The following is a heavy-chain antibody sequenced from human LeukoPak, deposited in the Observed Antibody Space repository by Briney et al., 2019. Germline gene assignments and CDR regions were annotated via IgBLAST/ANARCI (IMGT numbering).Heavy chain of an antibody. Sequence: GASVKVSCKTSGYTFTSFHMHWVRQAPGQGLEWMGMIDPSGGSTTYAQNFQGRVTMTRDTSTNTFYMELSSLRFDDTAIYFCARGHSIRGGYVSRWLDPWGQGTLVTVSS. D-gene: IGHD3-10*01. J-gene: IGHJ5*02. CDR3: ARGHSIRGGYVSRWLDP. CDR2: IDPSGGST. V-gene: IGHV1-46*01. CDR1: GYTFTSFH.